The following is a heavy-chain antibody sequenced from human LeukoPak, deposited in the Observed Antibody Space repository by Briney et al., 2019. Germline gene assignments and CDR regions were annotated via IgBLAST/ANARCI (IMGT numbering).Heavy chain of an antibody. V-gene: IGHV3-30-3*01. CDR1: GFTFSSYA. D-gene: IGHD6-6*01. J-gene: IGHJ6*02. CDR3: ARDAYEQLVGWYYYYGMDD. CDR2: ISYDGSNK. Sequence: PGGSLRLSCAASGFTFSSYAMHWVRQAPGKGLEWVAVISYDGSNKYYADSVKGRFTISRDNSKNTLYLQMNSLRAEDTAVYYCARDAYEQLVGWYYYYGMDDWGQGTTVTVSS.